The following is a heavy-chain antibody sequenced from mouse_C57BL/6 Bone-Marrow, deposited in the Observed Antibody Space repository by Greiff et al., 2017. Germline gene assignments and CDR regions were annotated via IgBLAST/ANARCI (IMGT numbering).Heavy chain of an antibody. CDR2: IWGVGST. Sequence: VKLMESGPGLVAPSQSLSITCTVSGFSLTSYGVDWVRQSPGKGLEWLGVIWGVGSTNYNSALKSRLSISKDNSKSQVFLKMNSLQTDDTAMYYCASSYYGSSSWFAYWGQETLVTVSA. D-gene: IGHD1-1*01. CDR3: ASSYYGSSSWFAY. CDR1: GFSLTSYG. V-gene: IGHV2-6*01. J-gene: IGHJ3*01.